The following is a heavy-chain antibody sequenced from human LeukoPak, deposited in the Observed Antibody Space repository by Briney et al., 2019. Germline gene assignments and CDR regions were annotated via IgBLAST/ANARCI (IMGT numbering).Heavy chain of an antibody. CDR3: XKDCRLRFLEWLFPCGMDV. D-gene: IGHD3-3*01. V-gene: IGHV3-9*01. Sequence: GRSLRLSCAASGFTFDDYAMHWVRQAPGKGLEWVSGISWNSGSIGYADSVKGRFTISRDNAKNSLYLQMNSLRAEDTALYYCXKDCRLRFLEWLFPCGMDVWGQGTTVTVSS. CDR1: GFTFDDYA. J-gene: IGHJ6*02. CDR2: ISWNSGSI.